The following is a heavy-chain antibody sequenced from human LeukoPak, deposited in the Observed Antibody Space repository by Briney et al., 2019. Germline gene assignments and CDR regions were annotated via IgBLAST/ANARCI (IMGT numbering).Heavy chain of an antibody. CDR2: INQEGSET. D-gene: IGHD3-10*01. CDR3: ARDLNWAGY. CDR1: GFTFSTYW. Sequence: GGSLRLSCGASGFTFSTYWMTWVRQAPGKGLEWVANINQEGSETYYVDSVKGRFTISRDNAKNSLYLQMNSLRVEDTAVYYCARDLNWAGYWGQGTLVTVSS. J-gene: IGHJ4*02. V-gene: IGHV3-7*01.